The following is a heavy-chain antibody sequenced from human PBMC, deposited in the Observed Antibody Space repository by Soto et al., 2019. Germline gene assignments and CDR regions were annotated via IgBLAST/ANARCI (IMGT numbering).Heavy chain of an antibody. CDR1: GYTFTSYG. D-gene: IGHD4-17*01. CDR3: ASPGGYGDTKTLDY. Sequence: ATVKVSCKASGYTFTSYGISWVRQAPGQGLEWMGWISAYNGNTNYAQKLQGRVTMTTDTSTSTAYMELRSLRSDDTAVYYCASPGGYGDTKTLDYWGQGTLVTVSS. CDR2: ISAYNGNT. V-gene: IGHV1-18*01. J-gene: IGHJ4*02.